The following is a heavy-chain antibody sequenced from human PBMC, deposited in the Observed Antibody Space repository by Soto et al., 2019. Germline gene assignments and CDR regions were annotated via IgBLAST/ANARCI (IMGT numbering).Heavy chain of an antibody. Sequence: ASVKVSCKASGGTFSSYAISWVRQAPGQGLEWMGWMNPNSGNTGYAQKFQGRVTMTGNTSISTAYMELSSLRSEDTAVYYCARREIQGPIDYWGQGTLVTVSS. CDR3: ARREIQGPIDY. CDR2: MNPNSGNT. CDR1: GGTFSSYA. J-gene: IGHJ4*02. V-gene: IGHV1-8*02. D-gene: IGHD1-26*01.